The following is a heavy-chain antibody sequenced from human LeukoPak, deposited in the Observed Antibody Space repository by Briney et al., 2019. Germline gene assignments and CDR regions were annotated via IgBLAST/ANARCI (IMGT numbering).Heavy chain of an antibody. V-gene: IGHV4-4*07. J-gene: IGHJ4*02. CDR2: IYTSGST. CDR1: GGSISSYY. D-gene: IGHD6-25*01. Sequence: SETLSLTGTVSGGSISSYYWSWIRQPAGKGLGWIGRIYTSGSTNYNSSLKSRVTMSVDTSKNQFSLKVSSVTAADTAVYYCARDVSGRKGNYFDYWGQGTLVTVSS. CDR3: ARDVSGRKGNYFDY.